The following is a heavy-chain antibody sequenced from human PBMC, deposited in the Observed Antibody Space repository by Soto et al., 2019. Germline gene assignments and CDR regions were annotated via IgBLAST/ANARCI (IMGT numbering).Heavy chain of an antibody. CDR2: RYYSEST. D-gene: IGHD2-15*01. CDR3: ARTKCSGGSCYSWSLDY. J-gene: IGHJ4*02. V-gene: IGHV4-31*03. Sequence: PSETLSFTCTVSGGSITTGGYYWSWIRQLPGKGLEWIGHRYYSESTYYNPSLKSRVSISLDTSKTQFSLKLSFVTAADTAMYYCARTKCSGGSCYSWSLDYWGQGTPVTVSS. CDR1: GGSITTGGYY.